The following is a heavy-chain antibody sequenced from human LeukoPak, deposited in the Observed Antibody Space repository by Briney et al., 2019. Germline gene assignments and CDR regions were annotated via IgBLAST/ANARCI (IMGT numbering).Heavy chain of an antibody. CDR2: ISAYNGNT. J-gene: IGHJ4*02. CDR1: GYTFTSYG. CDR3: ARIISPYSSSWYKWRKTKRGDYFDY. V-gene: IGHV1-18*01. D-gene: IGHD6-13*01. Sequence: GTSVKVSCKASGYTFTSYGISWVRQAPGQGLEWMGWISAYNGNTNYAQKLQGRVTMTTDTSTSTAYMELRSLRSDDTAVYYCARIISPYSSSWYKWRKTKRGDYFDYWGQGTLVTVSS.